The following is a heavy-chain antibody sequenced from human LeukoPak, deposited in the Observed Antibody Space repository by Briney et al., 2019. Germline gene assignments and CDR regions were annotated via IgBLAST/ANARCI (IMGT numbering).Heavy chain of an antibody. J-gene: IGHJ4*02. Sequence: GGSLRLSCAASGFTFSSYGMHWVRQAPGKGLEWVAVISYDGSNKYYADSVKGRFTISRDNSKNTLYLQTNSLRAEDTAVYYCAITRFWGQGTLVTVSS. CDR1: GFTFSSYG. D-gene: IGHD2-2*01. CDR3: AITRF. V-gene: IGHV3-30*03. CDR2: ISYDGSNK.